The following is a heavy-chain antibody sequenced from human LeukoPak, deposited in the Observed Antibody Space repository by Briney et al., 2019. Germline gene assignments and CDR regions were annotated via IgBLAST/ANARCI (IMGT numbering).Heavy chain of an antibody. CDR1: GGSITSGDYY. D-gene: IGHD1-26*01. Sequence: SETLSLTCTVSGGSITSGDYYWSWIRQPPGKGLEWIGHIYHSGNNYYNPSLKSRVTMSVDTSKNQFSLKLSSVTAADTAVYYCARDAGEGAPYYFDYWGRGTLVTVSS. CDR2: IYHSGNN. CDR3: ARDAGEGAPYYFDY. J-gene: IGHJ4*02. V-gene: IGHV4-30-4*02.